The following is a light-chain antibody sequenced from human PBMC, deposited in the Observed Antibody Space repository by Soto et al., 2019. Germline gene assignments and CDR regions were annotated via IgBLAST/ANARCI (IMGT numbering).Light chain of an antibody. J-gene: IGKJ1*01. CDR2: KAS. Sequence: DIQMTQSPSTLSGSLVDRVTITCRASQTISSWLAWYQQKPGKAPKLLIYKASTLKSGVPSRFSGSGSGTELTLTISSLQPDDFATYYCQHYNSYSEAFGKGTKVDIK. CDR3: QHYNSYSEA. CDR1: QTISSW. V-gene: IGKV1-5*03.